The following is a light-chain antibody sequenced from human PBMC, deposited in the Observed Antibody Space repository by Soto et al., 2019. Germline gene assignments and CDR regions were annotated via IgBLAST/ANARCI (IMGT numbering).Light chain of an antibody. CDR3: QQYNDWPPRDT. CDR2: DTS. Sequence: EIVMTQSPATLSVSPGERATLSCRASQSVGSDLAWYQQKPGQAPRLLIYDTSTRATGVPARFSGSGSGTEFTLTISRLQSEDFVVYYCQQYNDWPPRDTFGQGTKLEIK. V-gene: IGKV3-15*01. J-gene: IGKJ2*01. CDR1: QSVGSD.